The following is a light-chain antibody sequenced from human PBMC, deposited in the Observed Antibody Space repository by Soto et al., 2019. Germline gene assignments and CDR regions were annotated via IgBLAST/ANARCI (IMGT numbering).Light chain of an antibody. Sequence: DIQMTQSPSTQSTSVGDRVTITCRASQSIDSWLAWYQQKPGKAPKLLIYDASSLESGVPSRFSGSGSGTEVTLTISSLQPDDFATYYCQQYNNYPLTFGPGTKVDIK. V-gene: IGKV1-5*01. CDR1: QSIDSW. J-gene: IGKJ3*01. CDR3: QQYNNYPLT. CDR2: DAS.